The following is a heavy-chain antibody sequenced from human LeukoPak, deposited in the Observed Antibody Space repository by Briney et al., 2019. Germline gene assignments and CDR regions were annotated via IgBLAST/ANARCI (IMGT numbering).Heavy chain of an antibody. D-gene: IGHD2-15*01. CDR3: ARGPRYCSGGSCYAFDI. CDR2: INHSGST. CDR1: GGSFSGYY. V-gene: IGHV4-34*01. J-gene: IGHJ3*02. Sequence: PSETLSLTCAVYGGSFSGYYWSWIRQPPGKGLGWIGEINHSGSTNYNPSLKSRVTISVDTSKNQFSLKLSSVTAADTAVYYCARGPRYCSGGSCYAFDIWGQGTMVTVSS.